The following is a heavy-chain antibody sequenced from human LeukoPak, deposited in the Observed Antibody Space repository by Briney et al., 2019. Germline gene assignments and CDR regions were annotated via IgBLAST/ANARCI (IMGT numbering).Heavy chain of an antibody. D-gene: IGHD1-20*01. CDR2: INWSGGST. Sequence: GGSLRLSCAASGFTFDDYGMSWVRQAPGKGLEWVSGINWSGGSTGYADSVKGRFTISRDNAKNSLYLQMNSLRAEDTALYYCARVSYNWNLYYFDYWGQGTLVTVSS. J-gene: IGHJ4*02. CDR1: GFTFDDYG. V-gene: IGHV3-20*04. CDR3: ARVSYNWNLYYFDY.